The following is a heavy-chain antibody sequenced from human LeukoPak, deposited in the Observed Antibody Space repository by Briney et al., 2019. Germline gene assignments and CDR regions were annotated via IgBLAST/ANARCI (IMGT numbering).Heavy chain of an antibody. D-gene: IGHD2-15*01. V-gene: IGHV4-34*01. CDR3: AKFGGMCDSMVVAATRRFDY. CDR2: INHSGNT. J-gene: IGHJ4*02. Sequence: SETLSLTCAVYGGSFSGYYWSWIRQPPGKGLEWIGEINHSGNTNYNPSLKSRVTILVDTSKNQFSLKLSSVTAADTAVYYCAKFGGMCDSMVVAATRRFDYWGQGTLVTVSS. CDR1: GGSFSGYY.